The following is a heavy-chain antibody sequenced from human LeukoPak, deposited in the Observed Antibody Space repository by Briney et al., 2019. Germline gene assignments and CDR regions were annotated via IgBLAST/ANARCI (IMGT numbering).Heavy chain of an antibody. J-gene: IGHJ4*02. D-gene: IGHD3-10*01. Sequence: GGSLILSCAASGFTFSDYYMSWFRQAPGKGLEWISYISSTGNTMFYADSVKGRFTISKDNAKSSLYLQMNSLRAEDTAVYYCARVSPYYSGSGSYYLRYWGQGTLVTVSS. V-gene: IGHV3-11*01. CDR2: ISSTGNTM. CDR1: GFTFSDYY. CDR3: ARVSPYYSGSGSYYLRY.